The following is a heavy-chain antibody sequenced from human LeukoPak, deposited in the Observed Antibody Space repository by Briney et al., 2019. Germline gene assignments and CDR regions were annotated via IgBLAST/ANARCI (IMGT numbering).Heavy chain of an antibody. CDR3: ARETWGAIDY. CDR2: IYHSGST. Sequence: SETLSLTCAVSGGSISSYNWWSWVRQPPGKGLEWIGEIYHSGSTKYNPSLNSRVTISVDKSKNQFSLNLTSVTAADTAVYYCARETWGAIDYWGQGTLVTVSS. CDR1: GGSISSYNW. V-gene: IGHV4-4*02. J-gene: IGHJ4*02. D-gene: IGHD3-16*01.